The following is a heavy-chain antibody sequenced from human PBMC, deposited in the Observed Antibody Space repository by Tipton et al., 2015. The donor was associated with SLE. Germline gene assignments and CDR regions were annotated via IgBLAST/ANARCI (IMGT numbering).Heavy chain of an antibody. Sequence: GSLRLSCAASGFNFGDFTMNWVRQAPGKGLEWVANIKQDGSEKYYVDSVKGRFTISRDNAKNSLYLQMNSLRAEDTAVYYCARDPSGDAFDIWGQGTMVTVSS. CDR1: GFNFGDFT. CDR2: IKQDGSEK. J-gene: IGHJ3*02. CDR3: ARDPSGDAFDI. D-gene: IGHD1-26*01. V-gene: IGHV3-7*01.